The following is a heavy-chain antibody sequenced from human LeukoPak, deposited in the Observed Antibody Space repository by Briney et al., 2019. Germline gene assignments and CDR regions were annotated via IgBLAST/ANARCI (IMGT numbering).Heavy chain of an antibody. D-gene: IGHD6-19*01. V-gene: IGHV3-74*01. Sequence: GGSLRLSCAASGFTFSGYWMHWVRQAPGMGLVWVSRITGDGISTSYADSLKGRFTISRDNAKNTLYLEMSSLRAEDTAVYYCAREGAVPGNPFDYWGQGTLVTVSS. CDR2: ITGDGIST. CDR3: AREGAVPGNPFDY. CDR1: GFTFSGYW. J-gene: IGHJ4*02.